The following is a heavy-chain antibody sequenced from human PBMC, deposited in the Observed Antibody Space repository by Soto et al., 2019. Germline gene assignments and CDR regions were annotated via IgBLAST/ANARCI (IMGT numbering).Heavy chain of an antibody. D-gene: IGHD6-13*01. CDR2: MWYDGSNK. V-gene: IGHV3-33*01. J-gene: IGHJ1*01. CDR1: GFTFSSYG. Sequence: QVQLVESGGGVVQSGRSLRLSCAASGFTFSSYGMHWVRQAPGKGLEWVALMWYDGSNKYYADSVKGRFTISRDNSKNTLYLQMNSLRAEDTAVYYCARDLRYSSSWYLGAEYFQHWGQGTLVTVSS. CDR3: ARDLRYSSSWYLGAEYFQH.